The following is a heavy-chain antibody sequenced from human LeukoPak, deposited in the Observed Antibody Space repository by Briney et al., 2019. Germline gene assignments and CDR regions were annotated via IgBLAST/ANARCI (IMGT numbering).Heavy chain of an antibody. CDR1: GFTFSSYA. J-gene: IGHJ4*02. D-gene: IGHD5-12*01. CDR2: MSGSGMTP. V-gene: IGHV3-23*01. Sequence: GGSLRLSCAASGFTFSSYAISWVRQAPVKELEWVSSMSGSGMTPRYADSVKGRFTISRDNSNNTLFLQMNSLRAEDTAVYYCAKDSTPYSGYRIYLEYWGQGTLVTVSS. CDR3: AKDSTPYSGYRIYLEY.